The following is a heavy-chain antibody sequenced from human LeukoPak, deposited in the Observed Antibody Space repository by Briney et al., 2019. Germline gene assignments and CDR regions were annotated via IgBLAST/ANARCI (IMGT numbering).Heavy chain of an antibody. D-gene: IGHD6-19*01. V-gene: IGHV3-13*01. CDR2: IGTAGDT. CDR1: GFTFSSYD. Sequence: GGSLRLSCAASGFTFSSYDMHWVRQATGKGLEWVSAIGTAGDTYYPGSVKGRFTISRENAKNSLYLRMNSLRAGDTAVYYCARMYSSGWPHYYYYMDVWGKGTTVTVSS. CDR3: ARMYSSGWPHYYYYMDV. J-gene: IGHJ6*03.